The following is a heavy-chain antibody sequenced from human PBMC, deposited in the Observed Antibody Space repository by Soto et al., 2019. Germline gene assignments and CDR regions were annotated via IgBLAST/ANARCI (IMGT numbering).Heavy chain of an antibody. CDR2: IYYSGST. CDR1: GGSISSGGYY. CDR3: ARDIGSYAYGEGY. J-gene: IGHJ4*02. D-gene: IGHD3-10*01. V-gene: IGHV4-31*03. Sequence: PSETLSLTCTVSGGSISSGGYYWSWIRQHPGKGLEWIGYIYYSGSTYYNPSLKSRATLSVETSKNQFSLKLSSVTAADTAVYYCARDIGSYAYGEGYWGQGIQVTVSS.